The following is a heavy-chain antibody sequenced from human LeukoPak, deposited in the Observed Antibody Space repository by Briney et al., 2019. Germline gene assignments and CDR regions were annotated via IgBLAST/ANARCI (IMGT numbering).Heavy chain of an antibody. CDR2: INHSGST. CDR1: GGSFSGYY. V-gene: IGHV4-34*01. CDR3: ARGLRYCSSTSCAPSWFDP. Sequence: SETLSLTCAVYGGSFSGYYWSWIRQPPGKGLEWIGEINHSGSTNYNLSLKSRVTISVDTSKNQFSLKLSSVTAADTAVYYCARGLRYCSSTSCAPSWFDPWGQGTLVTVSS. D-gene: IGHD2-2*01. J-gene: IGHJ5*02.